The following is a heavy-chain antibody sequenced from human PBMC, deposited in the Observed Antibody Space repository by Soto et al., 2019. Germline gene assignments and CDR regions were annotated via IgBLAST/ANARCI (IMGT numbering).Heavy chain of an antibody. CDR1: GDSIRNLY. Sequence: SETLSLTCSVSGDSIRNLYWSWIRQPLGKGLEWIGYIYYSGSTKYNPSLKSRLTISADTSKNQFSLKLSSVTAADTAVYYCARARGGSSWKLNYYYYGMDVWGQGTTVTVSS. CDR2: IYYSGST. D-gene: IGHD6-13*01. CDR3: ARARGGSSWKLNYYYYGMDV. V-gene: IGHV4-59*11. J-gene: IGHJ6*02.